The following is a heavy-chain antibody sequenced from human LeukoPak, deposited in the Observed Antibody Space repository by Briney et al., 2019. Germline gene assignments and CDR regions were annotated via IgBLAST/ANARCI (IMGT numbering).Heavy chain of an antibody. J-gene: IGHJ1*01. CDR1: GYTFTSYG. CDR2: ISAYNGNT. D-gene: IGHD5-24*01. CDR3: AKDRSRVTAEYFQH. Sequence: ASVTVSFKASGYTFTSYGISWVRQAPGQGLEWMGWISAYNGNTNYAQKLQGRVTITTDTSTSTAYMELRSLRSEDTAVYYCAKDRSRVTAEYFQHWGQGTLVTVSS. V-gene: IGHV1-18*01.